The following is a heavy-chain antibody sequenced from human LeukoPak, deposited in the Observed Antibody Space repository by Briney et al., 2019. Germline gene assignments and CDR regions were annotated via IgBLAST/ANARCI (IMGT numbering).Heavy chain of an antibody. Sequence: SQTLSLTCTVSGGSISSGNYYWSWIRQPAGKGLEWIGRIYTSGSTNYNPSLKSRVTISVDTSKNQFSLKLSAVTAADTAVYYCARVRGGYNDYWGQGTLVTVSS. D-gene: IGHD5-24*01. CDR3: ARVRGGYNDY. V-gene: IGHV4-61*02. CDR1: GGSISSGNYY. J-gene: IGHJ4*02. CDR2: IYTSGST.